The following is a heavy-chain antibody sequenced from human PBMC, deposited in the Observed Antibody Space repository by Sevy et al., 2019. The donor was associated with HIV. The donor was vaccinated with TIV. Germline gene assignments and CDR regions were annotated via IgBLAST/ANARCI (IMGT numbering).Heavy chain of an antibody. J-gene: IGHJ4*02. CDR3: ARSGGYYYDSSGYWLDY. D-gene: IGHD3-22*01. Sequence: ASVKVSCKASGYTFTSYGISWVRQAPGQGLEWMGWISAYNGNTNYAQKLQGRVTMTTDTSTRTAYMELRSLRSDDTAVYYCARSGGYYYDSSGYWLDYWGQGTLVTVSS. V-gene: IGHV1-18*01. CDR1: GYTFTSYG. CDR2: ISAYNGNT.